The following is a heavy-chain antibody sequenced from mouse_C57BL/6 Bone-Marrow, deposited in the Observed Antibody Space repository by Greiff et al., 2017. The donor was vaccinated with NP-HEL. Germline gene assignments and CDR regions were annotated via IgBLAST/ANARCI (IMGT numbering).Heavy chain of an antibody. V-gene: IGHV5-17*01. CDR3: ARTRYYGSSYFDY. CDR1: GFTFSDYG. J-gene: IGHJ2*01. CDR2: ISSGSSTI. Sequence: EVKLMESGGGLVKPGGSLKLSCAASGFTFSDYGMHWVRQAPEKGLEWVAYISSGSSTIYYADTVKGRFTISRDNAKNTLFLQMTSLRSEDTVMYYCARTRYYGSSYFDYWGQGTTLTVSS. D-gene: IGHD1-1*01.